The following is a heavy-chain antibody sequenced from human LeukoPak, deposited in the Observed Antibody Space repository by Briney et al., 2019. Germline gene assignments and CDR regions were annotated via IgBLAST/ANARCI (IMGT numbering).Heavy chain of an antibody. D-gene: IGHD3-22*01. CDR3: AKDHSVDYDSSGSDYYFDY. V-gene: IGHV3-33*06. J-gene: IGHJ4*02. Sequence: PGRSLRLSCAASGFTFSSYGMHWDRQAPGKGLEWVAVIWYDGSNKYYADSVKGRFTISRDNSKNTLYLQMNSLRAEDTAVYYCAKDHSVDYDSSGSDYYFDYWGQGTLVTVSS. CDR1: GFTFSSYG. CDR2: IWYDGSNK.